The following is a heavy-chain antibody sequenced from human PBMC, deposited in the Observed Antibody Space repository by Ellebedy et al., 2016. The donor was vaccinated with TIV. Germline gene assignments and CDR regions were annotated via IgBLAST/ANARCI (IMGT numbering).Heavy chain of an antibody. CDR3: TKDGSGKMNF. D-gene: IGHD3-3*01. CDR1: GFTLSSYW. J-gene: IGHJ4*02. Sequence: GESLKISCAASGFTLSSYWMSWVRQAPGQGLEWVANMNGDGNERYYVNSVEGRFTISSDNTRNSLYLQMNSLRADDTAVYYCTKDGSGKMNFWGQGTLVTVSS. V-gene: IGHV3-7*01. CDR2: MNGDGNER.